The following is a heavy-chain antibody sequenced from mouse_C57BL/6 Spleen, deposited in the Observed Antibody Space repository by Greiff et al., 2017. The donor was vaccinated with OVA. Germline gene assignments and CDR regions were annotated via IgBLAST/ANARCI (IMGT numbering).Heavy chain of an antibody. J-gene: IGHJ2*01. CDR2: IDPSDSET. CDR3: AREVYGSNDY. D-gene: IGHD1-1*01. V-gene: IGHV1-52*01. CDR1: GYTFTSYW. Sequence: QVQLKQPGAELVRPGSSVKLSCKASGYTFTSYWMHWVKQRPIQGLEWIGNIDPSDSETHYNQKFKDKATLTVDNSSSTAYMQLSSLTSEDSAVYYCAREVYGSNDYWGQGTTLTVSS.